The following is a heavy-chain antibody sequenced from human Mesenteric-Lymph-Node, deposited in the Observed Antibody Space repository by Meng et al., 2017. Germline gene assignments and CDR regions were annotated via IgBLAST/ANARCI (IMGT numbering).Heavy chain of an antibody. CDR3: ARDQGFYYYDSTGFDP. J-gene: IGHJ5*02. V-gene: IGHV3-30*05. CDR2: ISYDGSNK. D-gene: IGHD3-22*01. Sequence: GESLKISCAASGFTFSSYSMNWVRQAPGKGLEWVAVISYDGSNKYYADSVKGRFTISRDNSKNTLYLQMNSLRAEDTAVYYCARDQGFYYYDSTGFDPWGQGTLVTVSS. CDR1: GFTFSSYS.